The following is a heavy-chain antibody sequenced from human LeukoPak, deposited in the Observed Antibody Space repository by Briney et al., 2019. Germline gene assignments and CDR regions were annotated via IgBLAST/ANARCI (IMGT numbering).Heavy chain of an antibody. CDR1: GYTFTGYY. D-gene: IGHD1-26*01. Sequence: ASVKVSCKASGYTFTGYYMHWVRQAPGQGLEWMGWINPNSGGTNYAQKFQGRVTMTRDTSISTAYMELSRLRSDDTAVYYCAKQPVYSGSYVFDWGQGTLVTVSS. J-gene: IGHJ4*02. V-gene: IGHV1-2*02. CDR2: INPNSGGT. CDR3: AKQPVYSGSYVFD.